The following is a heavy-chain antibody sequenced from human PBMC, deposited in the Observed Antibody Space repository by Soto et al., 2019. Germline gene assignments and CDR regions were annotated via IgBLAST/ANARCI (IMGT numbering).Heavy chain of an antibody. CDR1: GGSISSYY. Sequence: PSETLSLTCTVSGGSISSYYWSWIRQPPGKGLEWIGYIYYSGSTNYNPSIKSRVTISVDTSKNQFSLKLSSVTAADTAVYYCARGPYGDYSFDYWGQGTLVTVSS. CDR2: IYYSGST. D-gene: IGHD4-17*01. V-gene: IGHV4-59*01. CDR3: ARGPYGDYSFDY. J-gene: IGHJ4*02.